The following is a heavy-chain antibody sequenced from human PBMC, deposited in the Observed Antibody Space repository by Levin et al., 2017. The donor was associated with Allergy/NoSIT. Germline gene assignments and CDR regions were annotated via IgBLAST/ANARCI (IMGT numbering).Heavy chain of an antibody. CDR3: ARAPEPITMVRGVILSLSSRRDNYYYYGMDV. V-gene: IGHV3-21*01. Sequence: GGSLRLSCAASGFTFSSYSMNWVRQAPGKGLEWVSSISSSSSYIYYADSVKGRFTISRDNAKNSLYLQMNSLRAEDTAVYYCARAPEPITMVRGVILSLSSRRDNYYYYGMDVWGQGTTVTVSS. CDR1: GFTFSSYS. D-gene: IGHD3-10*01. J-gene: IGHJ6*02. CDR2: ISSSSSYI.